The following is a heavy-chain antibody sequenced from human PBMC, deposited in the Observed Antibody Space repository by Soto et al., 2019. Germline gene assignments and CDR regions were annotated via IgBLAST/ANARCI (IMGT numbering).Heavy chain of an antibody. CDR1: GYTFTSYG. J-gene: IGHJ5*02. CDR3: AREPITMVRVVEWFDH. CDR2: ISAYNGNT. Sequence: QVQLVQSGAEVKKPGASVKVSCKASGYTFTSYGISWVRQAPGQGREWMGWISAYNGNTNYAQKLQGRVTMTTDTSTSTAYMELRSLRSDDTAVYYCAREPITMVRVVEWFDHWGQGTLVTDTS. D-gene: IGHD3-10*01. V-gene: IGHV1-18*01.